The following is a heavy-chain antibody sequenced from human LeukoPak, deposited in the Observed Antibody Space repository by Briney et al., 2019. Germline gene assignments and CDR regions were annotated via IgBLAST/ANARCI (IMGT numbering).Heavy chain of an antibody. D-gene: IGHD1-26*01. CDR1: LGTFTSYT. J-gene: IGHJ4*02. CDR3: EREGCGCYYHAPYFDY. CDR2: IIAILGIA. V-gene: IGHV1-69*10. Sequence: SVNDSLKASLGTFTSYTISWVRPAPEQGLAWMGRIIAILGIASYAQRFQGRVTITEDKSTSTAYMELSSLRSEDTGVYYCEREGCGCYYHAPYFDYWGQGTLVTVSS.